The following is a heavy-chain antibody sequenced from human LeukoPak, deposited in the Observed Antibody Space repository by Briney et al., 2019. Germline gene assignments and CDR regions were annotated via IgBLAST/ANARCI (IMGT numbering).Heavy chain of an antibody. CDR3: ARRGGYSYGYVVDY. J-gene: IGHJ4*02. Sequence: SETLSLTCAVYGGSFSGYHWSWIRQPPGKGLEWIGEINHSGSTNYNPSLKSRVTISVDTSKNQFSLKLSSVTAADTAVYYCARRGGYSYGYVVDYWGQGTLVTVSS. V-gene: IGHV4-34*01. CDR2: INHSGST. CDR1: GGSFSGYH. D-gene: IGHD5-18*01.